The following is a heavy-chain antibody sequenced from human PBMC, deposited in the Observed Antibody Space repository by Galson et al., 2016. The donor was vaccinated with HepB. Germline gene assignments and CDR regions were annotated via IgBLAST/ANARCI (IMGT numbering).Heavy chain of an antibody. V-gene: IGHV1-8*01. CDR2: MNPNSGNT. D-gene: IGHD3-22*01. Sequence: SVKVSCKASGSTLTSYDIDWVRQATGQGLEWMGWMNPNSGNTGYAQKFQGRVTMTRDTSTSTVYMELSSLRSEDTAVYFCARGGYYDSSGSLRYWGQGTLVTVSS. J-gene: IGHJ4*02. CDR1: GSTLTSYD. CDR3: ARGGYYDSSGSLRY.